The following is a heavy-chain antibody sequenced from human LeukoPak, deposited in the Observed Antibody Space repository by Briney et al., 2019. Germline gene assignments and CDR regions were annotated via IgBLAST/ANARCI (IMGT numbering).Heavy chain of an antibody. V-gene: IGHV4-30-4*01. J-gene: IGHJ4*02. CDR3: ARAIASLGSRLFDY. Sequence: PSETLSLTCTVSGGSVSSGSYYWSWIRQPPGKGLEWIGYIYYSGSTYYNPSLKSRGTVSLDTSKNQFSLRLSSVTVADTAVYYCARAIASLGSRLFDYWGQGTLVTVSS. D-gene: IGHD3-10*01. CDR1: GGSVSSGSYY. CDR2: IYYSGST.